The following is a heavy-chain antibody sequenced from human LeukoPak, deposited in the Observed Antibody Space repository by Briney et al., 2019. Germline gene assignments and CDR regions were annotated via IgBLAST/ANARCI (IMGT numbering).Heavy chain of an antibody. CDR3: ARADFDCSSTSCYKNWYFDL. D-gene: IGHD2-2*02. V-gene: IGHV1-8*03. CDR2: MNPNSGNT. Sequence: GASVKVSCKASGYTFTSYDINWVRQATGQGLEWMGWMNPNSGNTGYAQKFQGRVTITRNTSISTAYMELSSLRSEDTAVYYCARADFDCSSTSCYKNWYFDLWGRGTLVTVSS. CDR1: GYTFTSYD. J-gene: IGHJ2*01.